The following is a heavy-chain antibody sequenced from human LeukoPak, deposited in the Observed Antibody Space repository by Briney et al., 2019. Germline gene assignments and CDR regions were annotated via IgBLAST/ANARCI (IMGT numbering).Heavy chain of an antibody. CDR1: GGSISSYY. Sequence: PSETLSLTCTVSGGSISSYYWSWIRQPPAKGLEWIGYISHGGSAHYNPSLKSRVTMSIDTSKNHFSLRLTSVTAADTAMYYCANYSGSRWDGDHYYYYMDVWGKGTTVTVSS. CDR2: ISHGGSA. V-gene: IGHV4-59*01. D-gene: IGHD6-13*01. CDR3: ANYSGSRWDGDHYYYYMDV. J-gene: IGHJ6*03.